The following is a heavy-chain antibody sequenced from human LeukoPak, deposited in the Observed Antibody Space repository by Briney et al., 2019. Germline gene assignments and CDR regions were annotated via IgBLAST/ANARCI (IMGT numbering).Heavy chain of an antibody. CDR2: INHSGST. CDR3: AREAPISDSGSYYKSLGY. J-gene: IGHJ4*02. D-gene: IGHD3-10*01. CDR1: GGSFSGYC. V-gene: IGHV4-34*01. Sequence: PSETLCLTCAVYGGSFSGYCWSWIRQPPGKGLEWIGEINHSGSTNYNPSLKSGVTISVDTSKNQISLKLRSVTAADTAVYYCAREAPISDSGSYYKSLGYWGQGTLVTVSS.